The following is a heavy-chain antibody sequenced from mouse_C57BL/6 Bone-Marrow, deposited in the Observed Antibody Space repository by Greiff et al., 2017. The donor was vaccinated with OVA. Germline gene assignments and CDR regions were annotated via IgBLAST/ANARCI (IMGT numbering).Heavy chain of an antibody. CDR3: ARRSYGGYAMDY. V-gene: IGHV1-53*01. Sequence: QVHVKQPGTELVKPGASVKLSCKASGYTFTSYWMHWVKQRPGQGLEWIGNINPSNGGTNYNEKFKSKATLTVDKSSSTAYMQLSSLTSEDSAVYYCARRSYGGYAMDYWGQGTSVTVSS. D-gene: IGHD1-1*02. CDR2: INPSNGGT. CDR1: GYTFTSYW. J-gene: IGHJ4*01.